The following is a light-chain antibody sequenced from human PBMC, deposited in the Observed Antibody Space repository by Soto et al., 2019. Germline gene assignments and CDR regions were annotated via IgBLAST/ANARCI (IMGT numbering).Light chain of an antibody. CDR3: QQYNNWPRT. J-gene: IGKJ1*01. CDR1: QSVSSN. V-gene: IGKV3-15*01. Sequence: VVMTQSPDTLSVSPGEAATLACMASQSVSSNLAWYQQKLGQAPRLLIYGASTRATGISARFSGSGSGTESTLTITSLQSEDFAIYYCQQYNNWPRTFGQGTKVDIK. CDR2: GAS.